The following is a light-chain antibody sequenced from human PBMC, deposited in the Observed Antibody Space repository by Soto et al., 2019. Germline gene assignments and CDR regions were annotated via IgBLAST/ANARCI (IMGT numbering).Light chain of an antibody. CDR2: EAR. J-gene: IGKJ4*02. V-gene: IGKV3-11*01. CDR1: RSISTY. Sequence: ETVLTQSPATLSLSPGERATLSCRASRSISTYLAWYQQKPGQAPRLLIYEARNRATGIPARFSGSGSGTDFTLTISSLEPEDFAVYYCQQRNYWPLTFGGGTKVEIK. CDR3: QQRNYWPLT.